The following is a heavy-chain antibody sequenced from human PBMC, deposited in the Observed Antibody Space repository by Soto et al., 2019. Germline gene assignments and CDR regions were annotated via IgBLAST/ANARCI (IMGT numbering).Heavy chain of an antibody. V-gene: IGHV1-69*06. Sequence: SVKVSCKASGGTFSNYGISWVRQAPGQGLEWMGGTIPMCATTNYAQKFQGRVTITADKSTRTVYMELTSLKFEDTAVYFCARGAITVFGVVVGSMDVWGQGTTVTVSS. CDR2: TIPMCATT. J-gene: IGHJ6*02. D-gene: IGHD3-3*01. CDR1: GGTFSNYG. CDR3: ARGAITVFGVVVGSMDV.